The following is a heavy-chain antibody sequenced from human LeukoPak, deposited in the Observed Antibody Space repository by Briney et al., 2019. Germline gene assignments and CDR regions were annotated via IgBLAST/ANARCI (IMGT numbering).Heavy chain of an antibody. D-gene: IGHD3-9*01. J-gene: IGHJ4*02. V-gene: IGHV1-2*02. Sequence: ASVTVSCKASGITFTGHYFHWVRQAPGQGLEWMGWIYGRDGGTNLAQKFQDRVTMTRDTSITTAYMELTGLTPDDTAVYYCVRDFDCGPDYWGQGTLVTVSS. CDR3: VRDFDCGPDY. CDR1: GITFTGHY. CDR2: IYGRDGGT.